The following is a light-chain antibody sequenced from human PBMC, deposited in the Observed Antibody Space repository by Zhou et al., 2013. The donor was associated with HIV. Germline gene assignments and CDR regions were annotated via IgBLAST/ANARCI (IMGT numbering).Light chain of an antibody. Sequence: DIQMTQSPSFVSASVGDNVTITCRASHGVRTWLAWYQQKPGKTPKLLIFGASRLQGGVPSRFSGRGSGTDFTLTINSLQPEDCATYYCQQGDTLPITFGGGTK. CDR2: GAS. CDR1: HGVRTW. V-gene: IGKV1-12*01. J-gene: IGKJ4*01. CDR3: QQGDTLPIT.